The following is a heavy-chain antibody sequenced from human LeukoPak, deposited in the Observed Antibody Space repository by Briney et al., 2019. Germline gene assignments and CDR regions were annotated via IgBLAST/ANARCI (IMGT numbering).Heavy chain of an antibody. CDR3: AKADTHISGWRLFDY. V-gene: IGHV4-39*01. D-gene: IGHD6-19*01. CDR1: GGSLSSSSYY. CDR2: FHYSSGNT. Sequence: PSETLSLTCTVSGGSLSSSSYYWGWIRQPPGKGLEWMGSFHYSSGNTYYNPSLESRLTISVDTSQNQFSLKLSSVTAADTAVYYCAKADTHISGWRLFDYWGQGTLVTVSS. J-gene: IGHJ4*02.